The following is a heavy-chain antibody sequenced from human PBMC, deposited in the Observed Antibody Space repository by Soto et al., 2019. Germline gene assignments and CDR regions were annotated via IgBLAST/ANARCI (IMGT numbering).Heavy chain of an antibody. CDR1: GGSISSYY. CDR2: IYYSGST. V-gene: IGHV4-59*01. Sequence: PSETLSLTCSVSGGSISSYYWSWSRQPPGKGLEWIGYIYYSGSTNYNPSLKSRVTISVDTSKNQFSLKLSSVTAADTAVYYCARGIHYYDSSGYYFWGQGTLVTVSS. J-gene: IGHJ4*02. D-gene: IGHD3-22*01. CDR3: ARGIHYYDSSGYYF.